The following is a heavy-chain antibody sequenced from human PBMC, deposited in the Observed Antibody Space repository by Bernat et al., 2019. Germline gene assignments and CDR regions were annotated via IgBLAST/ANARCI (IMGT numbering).Heavy chain of an antibody. V-gene: IGHV3-48*01. CDR3: AGEYWSTTGHAFDI. J-gene: IGHJ3*02. Sequence: EVQLVESGGGLVQPGGSLRLSCAASGFTFSTASMNWVRQAPGKGLEWVSYISSSSTTIYYADSVKGRFTISRDNAKNSLYLQMNSLRAEDTAVYYCAGEYWSTTGHAFDIWGQGTMVTVSS. CDR1: GFTFSTAS. D-gene: IGHD1-14*01. CDR2: ISSSSTTI.